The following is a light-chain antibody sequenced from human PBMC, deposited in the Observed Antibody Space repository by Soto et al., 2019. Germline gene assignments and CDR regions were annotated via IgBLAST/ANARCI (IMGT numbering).Light chain of an antibody. CDR2: RNN. J-gene: IGLJ1*01. Sequence: QSVLTQPPSAFGTPGQRVTISCTGGSSNIGSNYVYWYQQLPGTPPKLLIYRNNQRPSEVPDLFSGSKSGTSASLAISGLRSEDEADYYCAAWDDSLSGYVFGTGTKRTVL. CDR1: SSNIGSNY. CDR3: AAWDDSLSGYV. V-gene: IGLV1-47*01.